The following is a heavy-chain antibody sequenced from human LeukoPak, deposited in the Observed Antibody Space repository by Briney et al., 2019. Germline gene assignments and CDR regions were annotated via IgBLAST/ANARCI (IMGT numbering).Heavy chain of an antibody. Sequence: GGSLRLSCVASGFTVNTSHMSWVPQAPGKGLEWVSVLYSGGRMYYADSVKGRFTISRDNSNNTVFLQMNSLRVEDTAVYYCARGGATFDYWGQGTLVTVSS. CDR2: LYSGGRM. D-gene: IGHD3-16*01. CDR1: GFTVNTSH. CDR3: ARGGATFDY. J-gene: IGHJ4*02. V-gene: IGHV3-53*01.